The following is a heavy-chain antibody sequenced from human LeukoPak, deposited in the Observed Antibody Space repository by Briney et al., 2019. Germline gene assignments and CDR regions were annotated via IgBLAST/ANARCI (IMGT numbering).Heavy chain of an antibody. J-gene: IGHJ4*02. D-gene: IGHD3-10*01. CDR3: ARQGGFGEFVD. CDR1: GFTFTSYN. CDR2: IGLSSTTT. V-gene: IGHV3-48*02. Sequence: PGGSLRLSCAASGFTFTSYNINWVRQAPGKGLEWVSCIGLSSTTTYYADSVTGRFTISRDNAKNSVYLQMNSLRDEDTAVYYCARQGGFGEFVDRGQGILVTVSS.